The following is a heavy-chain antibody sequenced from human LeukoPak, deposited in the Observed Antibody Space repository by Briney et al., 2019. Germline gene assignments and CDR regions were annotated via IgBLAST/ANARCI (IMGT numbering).Heavy chain of an antibody. Sequence: SGGSLRLSCAASGFTFSNAWMSWVRQAPGKGLEWVSAISGSGGSTYYADSVKGRFTISRDNSKNTLYLQMNSLRAEDTAVYYCARDTYYYDSSGYYDTIDYWGQGTLVTVSS. CDR2: ISGSGGST. CDR1: GFTFSNAW. V-gene: IGHV3-23*01. CDR3: ARDTYYYDSSGYYDTIDY. D-gene: IGHD3-22*01. J-gene: IGHJ4*02.